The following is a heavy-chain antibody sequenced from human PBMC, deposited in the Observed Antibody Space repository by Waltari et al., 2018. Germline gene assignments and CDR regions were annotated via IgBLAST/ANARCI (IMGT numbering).Heavy chain of an antibody. CDR1: GFKFTYYY. V-gene: IGHV3-11*01. CDR3: VRELRGTGRHNDF. D-gene: IGHD1-1*01. Sequence: QEQLVESGGGLVKPGGSLRLPCAASGFKFTYYYMSWIRQAPGKGLEWVSFISGSGATINYADSVKGRFTISRDNADDSVSLEMSGLRVEDSAVYYCVRELRGTGRHNDFWGQGTRVTVSS. J-gene: IGHJ4*02. CDR2: ISGSGATI.